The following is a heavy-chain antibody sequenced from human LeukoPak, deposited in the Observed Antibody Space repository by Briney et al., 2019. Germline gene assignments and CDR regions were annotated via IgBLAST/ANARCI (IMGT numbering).Heavy chain of an antibody. J-gene: IGHJ3*02. CDR2: INPYSFDT. CDR1: GYTFTTYF. CDR3: ARYWAEPAATDDAFDI. Sequence: ASMNVSCKTSGYTFTTYFIHWVRQAPGQGLEWMGGINPYSFDTKYAQKFQGRVTMPRDTSISTAYMDLTRLLSDDTAAYYCARYWAEPAATDDAFDIWGQGTMVVVSS. D-gene: IGHD2-15*01. V-gene: IGHV1-2*02.